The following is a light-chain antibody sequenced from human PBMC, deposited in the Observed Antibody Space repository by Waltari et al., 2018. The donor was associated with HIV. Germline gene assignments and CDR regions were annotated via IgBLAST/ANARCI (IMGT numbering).Light chain of an antibody. V-gene: IGLV3-25*03. J-gene: IGLJ2*01. Sequence: SYELTQPPSVSVSPGQTARITCSGDALSKQYAYWYQQKPGQAPMLVIDRDSERPSGIPERLSGSSSGTTVTLTISGVQAEDEADYYCQSPDSSGTYVGFGGGTKLTVL. CDR2: RDS. CDR3: QSPDSSGTYVG. CDR1: ALSKQY.